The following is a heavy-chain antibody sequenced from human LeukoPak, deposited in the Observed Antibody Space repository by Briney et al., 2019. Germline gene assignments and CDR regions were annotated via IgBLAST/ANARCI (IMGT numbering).Heavy chain of an antibody. J-gene: IGHJ1*01. Sequence: ASVKVSCKASGYTFTSYYMHWVRQAPGQGLEWMGIINPSGGSTSYAQKFQGRVTMTRDTSTSTVYMEPSSLRSEDTAVYYCARETAGYYDSSGYLGYFQHWGQGTLVTVSS. V-gene: IGHV1-46*01. CDR1: GYTFTSYY. CDR2: INPSGGST. D-gene: IGHD3-22*01. CDR3: ARETAGYYDSSGYLGYFQH.